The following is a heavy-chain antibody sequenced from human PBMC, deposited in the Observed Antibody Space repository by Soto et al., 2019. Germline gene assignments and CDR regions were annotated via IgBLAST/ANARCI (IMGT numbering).Heavy chain of an antibody. CDR1: GYTFTSYH. CDR3: ARDDFYYYGMDV. J-gene: IGHJ6*02. CDR2: INAGNGNT. V-gene: IGHV1-3*01. Sequence: ASVKVSCKASGYTFTSYHIHWVRQAPGQRLEWMGRINAGNGNTKYSQKFQGRVTITRDTSASTAYMELSSLRSEDTAGYYCARDDFYYYGMDVWGQGTTVTVSS.